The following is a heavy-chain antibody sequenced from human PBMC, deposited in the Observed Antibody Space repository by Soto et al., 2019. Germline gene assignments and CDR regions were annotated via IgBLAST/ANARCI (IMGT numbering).Heavy chain of an antibody. J-gene: IGHJ3*02. CDR1: GYSFTSYW. CDR3: AGRYSGSYVDDAFDI. D-gene: IGHD1-26*01. V-gene: IGHV5-51*01. CDR2: IYPGDSDT. Sequence: PGESLKISCKGSGYSFTSYWIGWVRQMPGKGLEWMGIIYPGDSDTRYSPSFQGQVTISADKSISTAYLQWSSLRASDTAMYYCAGRYSGSYVDDAFDIWGQGTMVTVSS.